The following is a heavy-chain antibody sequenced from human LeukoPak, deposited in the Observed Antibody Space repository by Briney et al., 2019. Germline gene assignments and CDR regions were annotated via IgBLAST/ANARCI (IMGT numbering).Heavy chain of an antibody. CDR2: ISYDGSNK. CDR1: GFTFSSYA. Sequence: GGSLRLSCAASGFTFSSYAMHWVRQAPGKGLEWVAVISYDGSNKYYADSVKGRFTISRDNSKNTLYLQMNSLRAEDTAVYYCARDRGRYFDWLLGYWGQGTLVTVSS. J-gene: IGHJ4*02. V-gene: IGHV3-30-3*01. D-gene: IGHD3-9*01. CDR3: ARDRGRYFDWLLGY.